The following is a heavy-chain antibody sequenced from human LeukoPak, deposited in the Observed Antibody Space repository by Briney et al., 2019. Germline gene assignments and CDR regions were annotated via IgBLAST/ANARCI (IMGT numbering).Heavy chain of an antibody. J-gene: IGHJ4*02. CDR2: ISDSGDRT. CDR3: AKGLGTSGYHDY. D-gene: IGHD3-22*01. CDR1: GFPFSNYA. V-gene: IGHV3-23*01. Sequence: RGSLRLSCAASGFPFSNYAMTWVRQAPGEGLERVSGISDSGDRTYYADSVKGRFTISRDNSKNMLYLQMNSLRVEDTALYYCAKGLGTSGYHDYWGQGTLVTVSS.